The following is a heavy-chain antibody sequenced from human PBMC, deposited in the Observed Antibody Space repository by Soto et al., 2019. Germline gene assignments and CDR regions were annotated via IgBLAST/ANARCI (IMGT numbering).Heavy chain of an antibody. D-gene: IGHD6-19*01. V-gene: IGHV3-30-3*01. J-gene: IGHJ4*02. CDR3: AGMGAGAGTGGDY. CDR2: ISYDGSNK. Sequence: QVQLVESGGGVVQPGRSLRLSCAASGFTFSSYAMHWVRQAPGKGLEWVAVISYDGSNKYYADSVKGRFTISRDNSKNTLYLKMNSLRAEDTAVYYCAGMGAGAGTGGDYWGQGTLVTVSS. CDR1: GFTFSSYA.